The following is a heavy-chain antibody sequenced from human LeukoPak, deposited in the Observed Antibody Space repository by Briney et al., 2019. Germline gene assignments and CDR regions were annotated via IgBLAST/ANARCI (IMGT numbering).Heavy chain of an antibody. V-gene: IGHV3-21*01. CDR2: ISSSSSYI. CDR1: GFTFSSYS. Sequence: GGSLRLSCAASGFTFSSYSMNWVRQAPGKGLEWVSSISSSSSYIYYADSVKGRFTISRDNAKNTLYLQMNSLRAEDTAVYYCAREDPPYGMDVWGQGTTVTVSS. J-gene: IGHJ6*02. CDR3: AREDPPYGMDV.